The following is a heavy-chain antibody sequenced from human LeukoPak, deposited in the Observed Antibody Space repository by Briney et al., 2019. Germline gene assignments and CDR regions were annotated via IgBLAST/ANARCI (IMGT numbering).Heavy chain of an antibody. CDR1: GGSISSYY. CDR2: IYYSGST. J-gene: IGHJ4*02. V-gene: IGHV4-59*08. D-gene: IGHD1-26*01. CDR3: ARQSGSYGPDFDY. Sequence: SETLSLTCTVSGGSISSYYWSWIRQPPGQGLEWIGYIYYSGSTNYNPSLKSRVTISVDTSKNQFSLKLSSVTAADTAVYYCARQSGSYGPDFDYWGQGTLVTVSS.